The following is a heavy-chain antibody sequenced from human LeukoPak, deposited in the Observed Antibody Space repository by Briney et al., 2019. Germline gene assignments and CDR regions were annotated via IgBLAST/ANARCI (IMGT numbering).Heavy chain of an antibody. J-gene: IGHJ3*02. V-gene: IGHV4-30-4*01. D-gene: IGHD3-16*01. Sequence: PSETLSLTCTVSGGSISSGDYYWSWIRQPPGKGLEWIGYIYYSGSTYYNPSLKSRVTISVDTSKNQFSLKLSSVTAADTAVYYCARALGDLDAFDIWGQGTMVTVSS. CDR3: ARALGDLDAFDI. CDR2: IYYSGST. CDR1: GGSISSGDYY.